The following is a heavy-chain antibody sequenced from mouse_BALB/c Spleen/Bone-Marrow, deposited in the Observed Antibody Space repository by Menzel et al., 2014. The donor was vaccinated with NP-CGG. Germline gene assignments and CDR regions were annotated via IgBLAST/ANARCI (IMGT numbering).Heavy chain of an antibody. CDR1: GFSLSSYG. CDR3: AKNSYDIYYYAMDY. CDR2: IWRGGST. J-gene: IGHJ4*01. D-gene: IGHD2-3*01. Sequence: VQLQQSGPGLVQPSQSLSIPCTVSGFSLSSYGLHWVRQSPGKGLEWLGVIWRGGSTDYNAAFMSRLSITKDNSKSQVFFKMNSLQADDTAIYYCAKNSYDIYYYAMDYWGQGTSVTVSS. V-gene: IGHV2-5*01.